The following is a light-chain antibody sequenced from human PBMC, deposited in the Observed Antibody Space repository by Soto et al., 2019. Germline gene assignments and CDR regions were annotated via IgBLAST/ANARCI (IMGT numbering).Light chain of an antibody. CDR2: EVR. J-gene: IGLJ2*01. Sequence: QSALTQPASVSGSPGQSITISCAGTIRDVGAYNLVSWYQQHPGRAPQLIIYEVRNRPSGISFRFSGSKSGNTASLTISGLQAEDEADYYCSSYTSKSSLIFGGGTKLIVL. CDR1: IRDVGAYNL. V-gene: IGLV2-14*01. CDR3: SSYTSKSSLI.